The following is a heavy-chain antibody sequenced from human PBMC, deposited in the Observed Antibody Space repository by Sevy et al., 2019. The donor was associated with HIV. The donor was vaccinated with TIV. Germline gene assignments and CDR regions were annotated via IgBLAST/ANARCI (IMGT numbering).Heavy chain of an antibody. V-gene: IGHV4-59*01. D-gene: IGHD2-15*01. CDR3: AACSPDYYYGMDV. Sequence: SETLSLTCTVSGGSMSGYYLTWIRQPPGKGLEWIGYFYYSRTTNYNPSPKSRVTISVDRSKNQFSLKLNSVTAADTAVYYCAACSPDYYYGMDVWGQGTTVTVSS. CDR2: FYYSRTT. J-gene: IGHJ6*02. CDR1: GGSMSGYY.